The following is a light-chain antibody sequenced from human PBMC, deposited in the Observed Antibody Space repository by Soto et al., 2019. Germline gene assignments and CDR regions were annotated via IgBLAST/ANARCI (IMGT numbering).Light chain of an antibody. CDR1: PSVTNY. CDR2: GAS. CDR3: HHYNNWPQT. Sequence: EIVLTQSPSTLSLSPGERATLSCRASPSVTNYLAWYQQKPGRAPRLLIFGASTRATGIPARFSGSGSGTDFTLTINNLQSEDFEVYYCHHYNNWPQTFGQGTKVDIK. V-gene: IGKV3-15*01. J-gene: IGKJ1*01.